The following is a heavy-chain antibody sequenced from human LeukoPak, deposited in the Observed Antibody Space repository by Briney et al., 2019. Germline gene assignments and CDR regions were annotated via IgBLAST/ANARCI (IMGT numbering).Heavy chain of an antibody. V-gene: IGHV1-2*02. D-gene: IGHD6-13*01. Sequence: ASVTDSCKASGYTFTGYYMHEVRQAPAQGLDWMGWINPNSGGTNYAQKFQGRVTMTRETSISKAYMELSRLRSNDTAVYYCARDNGAAAATGLVSYWGQGTLVTASS. J-gene: IGHJ4*01. CDR2: INPNSGGT. CDR1: GYTFTGYY. CDR3: ARDNGAAAATGLVSY.